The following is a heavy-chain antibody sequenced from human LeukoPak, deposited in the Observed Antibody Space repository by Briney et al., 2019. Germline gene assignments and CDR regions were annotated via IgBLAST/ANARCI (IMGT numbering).Heavy chain of an antibody. V-gene: IGHV3-48*03. CDR1: GFTFSSYE. D-gene: IGHD5-18*01. CDR3: ARVHHNTAMVDIDY. CDR2: ITSSAGTI. J-gene: IGHJ4*02. Sequence: GSLRLSCAASGFTFSSYEMHWVRQAPGKGLEWISYITSSAGTIYYADSVKGRLTISRDNAKSSLYLQMNSLRVEDTAVYYCARVHHNTAMVDIDYWGQGTLVTVSS.